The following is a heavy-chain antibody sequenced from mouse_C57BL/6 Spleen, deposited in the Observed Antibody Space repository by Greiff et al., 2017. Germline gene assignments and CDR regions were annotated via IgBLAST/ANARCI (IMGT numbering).Heavy chain of an antibody. CDR2: ISSGSSTI. V-gene: IGHV5-17*01. Sequence: EVKLVESGGGLVKPGGSLKLSCAASGFTFSDYGMHWVRQAPEKGLEWVAYISSGSSTIYYAETVQGRSPISRYNSKNTLCLQMTSLRSEDTAMYYGARGWDPVAYWGQGTTLTVSS. CDR3: ARGWDPVAY. D-gene: IGHD4-1*01. CDR1: GFTFSDYG. J-gene: IGHJ2*01.